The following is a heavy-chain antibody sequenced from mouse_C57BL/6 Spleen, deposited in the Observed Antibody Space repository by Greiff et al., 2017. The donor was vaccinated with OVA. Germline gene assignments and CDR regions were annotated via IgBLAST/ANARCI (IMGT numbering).Heavy chain of an antibody. V-gene: IGHV1-20*01. CDR1: GYSFTGYF. CDR2: INPYNGDT. Sequence: EVQLVESGPELVKPGDSVKISCKASGYSFTGYFMNWVMQSHGKSLEWIGRINPYNGDTFYNQKFKGKATLTVDKSSSTAHMELRSLTSEDSAVYYCARYGNSYYFDYWGQGTTLTVSS. J-gene: IGHJ2*01. CDR3: ARYGNSYYFDY. D-gene: IGHD2-1*01.